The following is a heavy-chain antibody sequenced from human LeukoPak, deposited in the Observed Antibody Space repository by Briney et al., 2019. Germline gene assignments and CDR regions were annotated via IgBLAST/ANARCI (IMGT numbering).Heavy chain of an antibody. J-gene: IGHJ6*03. Sequence: GSLRLSCAASGFTFSSYAMHWVRQAPGKGLEWVAVISYDGSNKYYADSVKGRFTISRDNSKNTLYLQMNSLRAEDTAVYYCARDSGDIVVVPAAIRAMDYYYYMDVWGKGTTVTVSS. V-gene: IGHV3-30-3*01. D-gene: IGHD2-2*02. CDR1: GFTFSSYA. CDR3: ARDSGDIVVVPAAIRAMDYYYYMDV. CDR2: ISYDGSNK.